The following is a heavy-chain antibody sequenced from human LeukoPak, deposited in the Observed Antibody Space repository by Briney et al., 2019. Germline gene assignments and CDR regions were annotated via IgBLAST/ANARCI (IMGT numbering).Heavy chain of an antibody. CDR3: ARDYYDSSGYYMQDWFDP. V-gene: IGHV3-23*01. Sequence: GGSLRLSCAASGFTFSSYGMSWVRQAPGKGLEWVSAISGSGGSTYYADSVKGRFTIFRDNAKNSLYLQMNSLRAEDTAVYYCARDYYDSSGYYMQDWFDPWGQGTLVTVSS. CDR1: GFTFSSYG. CDR2: ISGSGGST. D-gene: IGHD3-22*01. J-gene: IGHJ5*02.